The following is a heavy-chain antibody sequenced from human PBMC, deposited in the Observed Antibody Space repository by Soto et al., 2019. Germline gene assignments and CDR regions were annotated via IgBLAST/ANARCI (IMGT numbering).Heavy chain of an antibody. J-gene: IGHJ4*02. V-gene: IGHV4-30-4*08. CDR2: ISYSGST. CDR3: ASNFGESSWAYFDY. D-gene: IGHD3-10*01. Sequence: QVQLQESGPRLVKPSQTLSLTCTVSGGSIITGRYYWSWIRQPPGKVLEWIGYISYSGSTYYNPSLKSRVTISIDTSKSQFSLKLTSVTAADTADYYCASNFGESSWAYFDYWGQGTLVTVSS. CDR1: GGSIITGRYY.